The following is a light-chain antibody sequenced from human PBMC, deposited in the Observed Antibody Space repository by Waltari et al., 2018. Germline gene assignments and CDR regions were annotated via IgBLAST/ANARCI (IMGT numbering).Light chain of an antibody. J-gene: IGLJ3*02. CDR3: SSYAGSNNKV. CDR2: EVS. Sequence: QSALTQPPSASGSPGQSVSISCTGTSSDVGNYNYVSWYQQHPGKAPKLMIYEVSQPPAGVPDRFSGSKSGNTASLTVSGLQAEDEADYYCSSYAGSNNKVFGGGTKLTVL. V-gene: IGLV2-8*01. CDR1: SSDVGNYNY.